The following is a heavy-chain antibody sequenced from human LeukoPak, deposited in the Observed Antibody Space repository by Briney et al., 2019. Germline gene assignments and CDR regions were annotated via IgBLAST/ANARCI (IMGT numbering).Heavy chain of an antibody. CDR3: ARDKRVARASGNYYYYYYGMDV. CDR2: MSFDGTNK. J-gene: IGHJ6*02. CDR1: GFTFSNYA. D-gene: IGHD3-3*01. Sequence: GSLRLSCAASGFTFSNYAMHWVRQAPGKGLEWVAAMSFDGTNKYYADSVRGRITLSRDNSKNTLSLQVSSLRTEDTAVYYCARDKRVARASGNYYYYYYGMDVWGQGTTVTVSS. V-gene: IGHV3-30-3*01.